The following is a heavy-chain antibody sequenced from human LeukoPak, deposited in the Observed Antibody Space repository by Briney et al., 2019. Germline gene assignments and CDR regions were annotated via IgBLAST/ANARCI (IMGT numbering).Heavy chain of an antibody. D-gene: IGHD5-12*01. CDR2: ISAYNGNT. J-gene: IGHJ2*01. V-gene: IGHV1-18*01. CDR1: GYILTSFT. CDR3: ARDGIVATIPSTYFDL. Sequence: ASVKVSCKASGYILTSFTMNWVRLAPGQGLEWMGWISAYNGNTNYAQKLQGRLTVTTDTSTSTAYMELRSLRFDDTAVYYCARDGIVATIPSTYFDLWGRGTLVTVSS.